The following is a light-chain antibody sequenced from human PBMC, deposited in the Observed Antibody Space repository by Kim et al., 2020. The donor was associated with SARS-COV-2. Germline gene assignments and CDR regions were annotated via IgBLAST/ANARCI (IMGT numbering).Light chain of an antibody. CDR3: QQFNSYALT. V-gene: IGKV1-13*02. CDR2: DAS. Sequence: IPLTQSPSSLSASVGDRVTITCRASQGIDSALAWYQQKPGKAPSLLIYDASSLQSGAPSRFSGSGSGTDFTLTISNLQPEDFATYYCQQFNSYALTFGGGTKVDIK. J-gene: IGKJ4*01. CDR1: QGIDSA.